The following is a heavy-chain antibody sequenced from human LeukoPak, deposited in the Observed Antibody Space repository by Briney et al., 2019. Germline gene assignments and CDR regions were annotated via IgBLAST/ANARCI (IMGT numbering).Heavy chain of an antibody. J-gene: IGHJ1*01. V-gene: IGHV4-4*02. Sequence: PSGTLSLTCAVSGGSISSSNWWSWVRQPPGKGLEWIGEIYHSGSTSYNPSLKSRVTISVDKSKNQFSLNLSSVTAADTAVYYCATPAAGPGAEYSLYWGQGTLVIVSS. D-gene: IGHD6-13*01. CDR2: IYHSGST. CDR1: GGSISSSNW. CDR3: ATPAAGPGAEYSLY.